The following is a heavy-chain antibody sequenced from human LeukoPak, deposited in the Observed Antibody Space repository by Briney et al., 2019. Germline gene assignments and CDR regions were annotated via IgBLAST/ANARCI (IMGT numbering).Heavy chain of an antibody. Sequence: SETLSLTCTVSGGSVSSGSYYWSWIRQPPGKGLEWIGYIYYSGSTNYNPSLKSRVTISVDTSKNQFSLRLSSVTAADTAVYYCGKGNGGGYYYGMDVWGQGTTVTVSS. CDR2: IYYSGST. CDR1: GGSVSSGSYY. V-gene: IGHV4-61*01. D-gene: IGHD3-16*01. J-gene: IGHJ6*02. CDR3: GKGNGGGYYYGMDV.